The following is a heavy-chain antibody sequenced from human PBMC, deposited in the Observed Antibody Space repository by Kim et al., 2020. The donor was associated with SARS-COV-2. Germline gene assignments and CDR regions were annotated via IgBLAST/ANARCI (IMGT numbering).Heavy chain of an antibody. CDR3: ARAAPAHSCCWFD. V-gene: IGHV3-48*01. CDR1: GFTFSNYS. D-gene: IGHD2-2*01. Sequence: GGSLRLSCAASGFTFSNYSMNWVRQAPGKGLEWVSDISGGGSTIYYADSVKGRFTISRDNAKNTLYLQMNSLRAEDTAGYYCARAAPAHSCCWFD. CDR2: ISGGGSTI. J-gene: IGHJ4*01.